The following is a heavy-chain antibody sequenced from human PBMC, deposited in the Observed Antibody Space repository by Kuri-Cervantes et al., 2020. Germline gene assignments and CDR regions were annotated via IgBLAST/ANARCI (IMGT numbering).Heavy chain of an antibody. CDR2: IKQDGGET. J-gene: IGHJ6*02. D-gene: IGHD4-17*01. V-gene: IGHV3-7*01. CDR3: AKHDYGDPYGMDV. CDR1: GFTYSSYW. Sequence: GESLKISCGASGFTYSSYWMSWVRQAPGKGLEWVANIKQDGGETYYVDSVRGRSTISRDNARNSLYLQMNTLRAEDTAVYYCAKHDYGDPYGMDVWGQGTTVTVSS.